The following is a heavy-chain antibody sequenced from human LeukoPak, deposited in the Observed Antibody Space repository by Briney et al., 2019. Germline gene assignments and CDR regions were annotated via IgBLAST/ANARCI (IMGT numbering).Heavy chain of an antibody. CDR3: ARRYCTSTSCYAFDY. D-gene: IGHD2-2*01. Sequence: KTGGSLRLSCAASGFTFSSYAMNWVRQAPGKGLEWASSISSSSSNIYYADSVKGRFTISRDNAKNSLYLQMNSLRAEDTAVYYCARRYCTSTSCYAFDYWGQGTLVTVSS. J-gene: IGHJ4*02. CDR2: ISSSSSNI. CDR1: GFTFSSYA. V-gene: IGHV3-21*01.